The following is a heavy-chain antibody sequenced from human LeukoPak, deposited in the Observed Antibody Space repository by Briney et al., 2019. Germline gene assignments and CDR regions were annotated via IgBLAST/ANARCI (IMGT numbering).Heavy chain of an antibody. Sequence: PGRSLRLSCTASGFTFGDYAMSWVRQAPGKGLEWVGFIRGKTYDGTTEYAASVKGRFTISRDDSKSIAYLQMNSLKTEDTAVYYCAQDISWFAFDIWGQGTMVTVSS. CDR1: GFTFGDYA. D-gene: IGHD2-15*01. J-gene: IGHJ3*02. CDR3: AQDISWFAFDI. CDR2: IRGKTYDGTT. V-gene: IGHV3-49*04.